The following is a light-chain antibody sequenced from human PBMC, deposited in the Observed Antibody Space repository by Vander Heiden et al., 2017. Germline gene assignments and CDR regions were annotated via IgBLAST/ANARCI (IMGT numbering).Light chain of an antibody. CDR1: QSVRSN. Sequence: ELVMTQSPATLSVSPGERATLSCRASQSVRSNLAWYQQKPGQAPRLLIYGASTRATGIPARFSGSGSGTEFTLTINSLQSEDFAVYYCQQHKNWGYTFGQGTKLEIK. CDR3: QQHKNWGYT. J-gene: IGKJ2*01. CDR2: GAS. V-gene: IGKV3-15*01.